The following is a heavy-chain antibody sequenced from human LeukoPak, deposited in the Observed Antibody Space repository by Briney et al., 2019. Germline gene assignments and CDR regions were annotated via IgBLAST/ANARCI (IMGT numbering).Heavy chain of an antibody. D-gene: IGHD2-15*01. J-gene: IGHJ5*02. V-gene: IGHV3-74*01. CDR1: GFTFDDYA. Sequence: GGSLRLSCAASGFTFDDYAMHWVRQAPGKGLVWVSRIHSDGTTTSYADSVKGRFTVSRDNAKNTLYLQMNSLRAEDTAVYYCARGRYCTVGSCSSAWFDPWGQGALVTVSS. CDR3: ARGRYCTVGSCSSAWFDP. CDR2: IHSDGTTT.